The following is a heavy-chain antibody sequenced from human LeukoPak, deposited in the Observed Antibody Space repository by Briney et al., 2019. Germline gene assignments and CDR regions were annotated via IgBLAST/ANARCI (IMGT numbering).Heavy chain of an antibody. Sequence: PGGSLRLSCAASGFTFSSYWMSWVRQAPGKGLEWVASIKQDGSEKYCVDSVKGRFTTSRDNANNPLYLQMNSLRADDTAVYYCARDIGLRKAAPPGWFDPWGQGALVTVSS. CDR2: IKQDGSEK. CDR3: ARDIGLRKAAPPGWFDP. J-gene: IGHJ5*02. CDR1: GFTFSSYW. V-gene: IGHV3-7*01. D-gene: IGHD6-6*01.